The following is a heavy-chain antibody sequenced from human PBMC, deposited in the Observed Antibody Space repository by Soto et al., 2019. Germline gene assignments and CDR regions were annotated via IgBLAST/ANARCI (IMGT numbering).Heavy chain of an antibody. CDR2: IYYSGTT. Sequence: SETLSLTCAVSGYSISSSNWWGWIRQPPGKGLEWIGYIYYSGTTYYNPSLKSRVTMSVDTSKNQFSLKLTSVTAVDTAVYYCARGMTTVTTLDYWGQGTLVTVSS. CDR3: ARGMTTVTTLDY. D-gene: IGHD4-4*01. CDR1: GYSISSSNW. J-gene: IGHJ4*02. V-gene: IGHV4-28*03.